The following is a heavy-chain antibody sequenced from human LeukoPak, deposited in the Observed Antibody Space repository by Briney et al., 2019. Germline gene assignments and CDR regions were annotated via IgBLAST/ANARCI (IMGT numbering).Heavy chain of an antibody. D-gene: IGHD3-22*01. J-gene: IGHJ5*02. CDR2: INPNSGGT. CDR1: GYTFTGYY. V-gene: IGHV1-2*02. CDR3: AKEDYDSNWFDP. Sequence: ASVKVSCKASGYTFTGYYMHWVRQAPGQGLEWMGWINPNSGGTNYAQKFQGRVTMTRDTSISTAYMELSSLRSEDTAVYYCAKEDYDSNWFDPWGQGTLVTVSS.